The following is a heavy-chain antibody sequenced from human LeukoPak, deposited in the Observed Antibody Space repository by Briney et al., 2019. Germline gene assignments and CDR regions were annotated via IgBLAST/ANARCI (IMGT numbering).Heavy chain of an antibody. D-gene: IGHD3-10*01. CDR1: GFTFSSYG. V-gene: IGHV3-23*01. Sequence: GGSLRLSCAASGFTFSSYGMSWVRQAPGKGLEWVSAISGSGGSTYYADSVKGRFTISRDNSKNTLYLQMNSLRAEDTAVYYCASDITMVRGVIITENWFDPWGQGTLVTVSS. CDR2: ISGSGGST. J-gene: IGHJ5*02. CDR3: ASDITMVRGVIITENWFDP.